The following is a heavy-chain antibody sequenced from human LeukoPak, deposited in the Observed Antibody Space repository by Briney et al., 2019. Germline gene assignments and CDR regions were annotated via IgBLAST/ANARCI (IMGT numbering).Heavy chain of an antibody. V-gene: IGHV4-59*01. CDR2: IYYSGST. Sequence: SETLSLTCTVSGGSISDYYWSWIRQPPGRGLEWIGYIYYSGSTKYNPYLKSRVTISIDTSKNQFSLKLSSVTAADTALYYCARGTGAYYYLWGQGTMVTVSS. CDR3: ARGTGAYYYL. CDR1: GGSISDYY. D-gene: IGHD3-22*01. J-gene: IGHJ3*01.